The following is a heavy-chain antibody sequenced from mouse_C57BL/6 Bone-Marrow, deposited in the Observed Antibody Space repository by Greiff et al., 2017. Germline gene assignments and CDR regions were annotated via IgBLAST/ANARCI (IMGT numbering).Heavy chain of an antibody. Sequence: QVQLQQPGAELVKPGASVKMSCKASGYTFTSYWITWVKQRPGQGLEWIGDIYPTSGRTKYNEKFKSKAILTVDTSSNTAYMQLSSLTSEDSAVFYCAISGTVGGSFDYWGRGTAPTLTS. D-gene: IGHD1-3*01. V-gene: IGHV1-55*01. CDR2: IYPTSGRT. J-gene: IGHJ2*01. CDR3: AISGTVGGSFDY. CDR1: GYTFTSYW.